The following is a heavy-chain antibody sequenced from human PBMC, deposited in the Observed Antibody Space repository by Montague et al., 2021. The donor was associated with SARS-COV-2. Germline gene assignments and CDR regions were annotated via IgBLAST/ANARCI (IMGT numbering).Heavy chain of an antibody. D-gene: IGHD3-3*01. CDR3: VRGRSGYFNPLDY. CDR2: IYYSGSI. J-gene: IGHJ4*02. Sequence: SETLSLTCTVSDDSISSSSYYWAWIRQPPGKGLEWIGSIYYSGSIYYNPSLKSRVTISVDTSKKQFSLNLSSVTAADTTVFYCVRGRSGYFNPLDYWGQGTLVTVSS. CDR1: DDSISSSSYY. V-gene: IGHV4-39*01.